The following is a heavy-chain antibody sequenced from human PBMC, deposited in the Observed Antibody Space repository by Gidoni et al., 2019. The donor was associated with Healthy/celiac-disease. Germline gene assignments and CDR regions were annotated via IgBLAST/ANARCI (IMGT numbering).Heavy chain of an antibody. CDR1: GFPFSRYW. J-gene: IGHJ3*02. Sequence: EVQLVESGVGFVQPGWSLRLPFAASGFPFSRYWMGWVRQAPGKGLVWVANIKQDGSEKYYVDSVKGRFTISRDNAKNSLYLQMNSLGAEDTAVFYCARDRDYGDFDAFDIWGQGTMVTVSS. V-gene: IGHV3-7*03. D-gene: IGHD4-17*01. CDR2: IKQDGSEK. CDR3: ARDRDYGDFDAFDI.